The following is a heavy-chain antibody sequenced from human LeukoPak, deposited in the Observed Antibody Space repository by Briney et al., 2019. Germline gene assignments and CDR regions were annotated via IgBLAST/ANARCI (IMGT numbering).Heavy chain of an antibody. Sequence: SETLSLTCAVYGGSLSNYYWSWIRQPPGKGLEWIGEINHSGSTNYNPSLKSRVTMSVDTSKNQFSLKLTSVTAADTAVYYCARQRYCHSTSCYFDYWGQGTLVTVSS. J-gene: IGHJ4*02. D-gene: IGHD2-2*01. CDR3: ARQRYCHSTSCYFDY. CDR1: GGSLSNYY. CDR2: INHSGST. V-gene: IGHV4-34*01.